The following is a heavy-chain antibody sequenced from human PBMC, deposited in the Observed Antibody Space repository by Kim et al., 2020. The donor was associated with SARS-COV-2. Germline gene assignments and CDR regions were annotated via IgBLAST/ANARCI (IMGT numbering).Heavy chain of an antibody. J-gene: IGHJ6*02. V-gene: IGHV3-9*01. D-gene: IGHD3-16*01. CDR1: GFTFGDYA. CDR3: VKDGEARGDNYAYHGLDV. Sequence: GGSLRLSCAASGFTFGDYAMHWVRQAPGKGLEWVSGITWKSNIIGYVDSVRGRFTISRDNAKSSLHLQMNDLRPEDTALYYCVKDGEARGDNYAYHGLDVWRQGTAVTVSS. CDR2: ITWKSNII.